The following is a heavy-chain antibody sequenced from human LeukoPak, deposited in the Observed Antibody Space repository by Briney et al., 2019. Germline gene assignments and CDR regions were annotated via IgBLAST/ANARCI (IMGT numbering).Heavy chain of an antibody. D-gene: IGHD7-27*01. J-gene: IGHJ4*02. CDR3: AREGELGLSD. V-gene: IGHV1-2*02. CDR1: GHTFTVYY. CDR2: ITLNSGDT. Sequence: ASVKVSCKASGHTFTVYYIHWVRQAPGQGLEWMGWITLNSGDTKYAQKFQGRVTMTSDTSITTAYMELSRLKFDDTAMYYCAREGELGLSDWGQGTLVTVSS.